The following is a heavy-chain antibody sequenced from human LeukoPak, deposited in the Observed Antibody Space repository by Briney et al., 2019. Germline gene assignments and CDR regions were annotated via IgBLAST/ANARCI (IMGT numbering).Heavy chain of an antibody. Sequence: SETLSLTCAVYGGSFSGYYWSWIRQPPGKGLEWTGEINHSGSTNYNPSPKSRVTISVDTSKNQFSLKLSSVTAADTAVYYCARGRWLQFSSYFDYWGQGTLVTVSS. V-gene: IGHV4-34*01. J-gene: IGHJ4*02. D-gene: IGHD5-24*01. CDR3: ARGRWLQFSSYFDY. CDR2: INHSGST. CDR1: GGSFSGYY.